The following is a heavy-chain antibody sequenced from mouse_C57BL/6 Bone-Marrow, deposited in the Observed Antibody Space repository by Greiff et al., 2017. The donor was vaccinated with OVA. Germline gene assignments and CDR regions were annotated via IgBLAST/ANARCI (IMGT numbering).Heavy chain of an antibody. CDR1: GFTFSSYA. V-gene: IGHV5-4*03. Sequence: EVMLVESGGGLVKPGGSLKLSCAASGFTFSSYAMSWVRQTPERRLEWVATISAGGGYTYYPDNVKGRFTISRDTATNTLYLQMSHLKSEDTAMYYCASDYYGSSHAEDWGQGATLAASS. CDR2: ISAGGGYT. CDR3: ASDYYGSSHAED. J-gene: IGHJ2*01. D-gene: IGHD1-1*01.